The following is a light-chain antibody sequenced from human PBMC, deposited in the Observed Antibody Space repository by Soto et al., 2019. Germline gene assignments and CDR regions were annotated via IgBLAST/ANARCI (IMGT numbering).Light chain of an antibody. CDR3: QQSYSVPWT. Sequence: DIQMTQSPSSLSASVGDRVTITCRASRTISSDINWYQQKPGKAPKLLIYAASSLQSGVPSRFSGSGSGTDFTLTISSLQPEDSATYYCQQSYSVPWTFGQGTKVEI. CDR2: AAS. J-gene: IGKJ1*01. CDR1: RTISSD. V-gene: IGKV1-39*01.